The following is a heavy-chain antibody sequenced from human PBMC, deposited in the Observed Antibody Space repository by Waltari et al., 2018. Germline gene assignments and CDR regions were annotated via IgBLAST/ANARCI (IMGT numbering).Heavy chain of an antibody. V-gene: IGHV4-61*09. CDR3: ARDVAAAGTDY. J-gene: IGHJ4*02. CDR2: IYTSGST. CDR1: GGSISSGSYY. Sequence: QVQLQESGPGLVKPSQTLSLTCTVSGGSISSGSYYWSWIRQPAGKGLEWIGYIYTSGSTTYTPSLKRRVTISVDTSKNQFSLKLSSVTAADTAVYYCARDVAAAGTDYWGQGTLVTVSS. D-gene: IGHD6-13*01.